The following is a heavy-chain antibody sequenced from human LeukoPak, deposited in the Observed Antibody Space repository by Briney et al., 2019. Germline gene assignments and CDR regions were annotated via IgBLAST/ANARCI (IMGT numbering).Heavy chain of an antibody. CDR3: AREYSGSQDGFDI. V-gene: IGHV4-59*01. CDR1: GGSISSYY. J-gene: IGHJ3*02. CDR2: IYYSGRT. Sequence: SSGTLSLTCAVSGGSISSYYRSWIRQPPGKGVEWIGYIYYSGRTNYNPSLKSRVTMSVDTSKNQFSLKLSSVTAADTAVYYCAREYSGSQDGFDIWGQGTMVTVSS. D-gene: IGHD1-26*01.